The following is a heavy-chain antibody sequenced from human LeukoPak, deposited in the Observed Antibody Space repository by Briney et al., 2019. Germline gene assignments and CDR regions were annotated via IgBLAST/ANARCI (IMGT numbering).Heavy chain of an antibody. V-gene: IGHV3-23*01. D-gene: IGHD3-3*01. J-gene: IGHJ6*02. CDR2: ISGSGDNT. Sequence: GGSLRLSCAASGFTFSSYAMSWVRQAPGKGLEWVSGISGSGDNTYYADSVKGRFTISRDNSKNTLYLQMNSLRAEDTAVYYCAKGEQGYDFWSGYYYYYYGMDVWGQGTTVTVSS. CDR3: AKGEQGYDFWSGYYYYYYGMDV. CDR1: GFTFSSYA.